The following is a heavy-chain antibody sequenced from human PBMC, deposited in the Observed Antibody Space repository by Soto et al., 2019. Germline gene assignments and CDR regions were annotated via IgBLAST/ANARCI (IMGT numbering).Heavy chain of an antibody. CDR3: AKEVGGGFGEMAC. Sequence: EVQLVESGGGLVQPGRSLRLSCAASGFTFDDYAMHWIRQAPGKGLEWVSGISWSSDNIAYADSVRGRFTISRDNAKNSLFLQMNSLRVEDTAFYYCAKEVGGGFGEMACWGQGTLVIVSS. D-gene: IGHD3-10*01. V-gene: IGHV3-9*01. CDR1: GFTFDDYA. J-gene: IGHJ4*02. CDR2: ISWSSDNI.